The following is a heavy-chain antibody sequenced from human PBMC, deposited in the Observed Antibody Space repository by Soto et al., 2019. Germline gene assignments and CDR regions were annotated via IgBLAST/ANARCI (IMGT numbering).Heavy chain of an antibody. D-gene: IGHD6-25*01. Sequence: QLQLQESGPGLVKPSETLSLTCTVSGGSISSSSYYWGWIRQPPEKGLEWIGSIYYSGSTFYSPSLRSRVTISVDTSKNQFSLRVSSVTAADTAVYYCAREYSSAPDYWGQGTLVTVSS. CDR3: AREYSSAPDY. J-gene: IGHJ4*02. V-gene: IGHV4-39*02. CDR1: GGSISSSSYY. CDR2: IYYSGST.